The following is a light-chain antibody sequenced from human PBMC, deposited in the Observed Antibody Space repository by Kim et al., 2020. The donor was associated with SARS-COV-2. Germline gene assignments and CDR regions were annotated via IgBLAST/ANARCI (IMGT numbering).Light chain of an antibody. CDR1: QTVSSS. Sequence: EIVMTQSPATLSVSPGERATLSCRASQTVSSSLAWYQQKPGQAPRLLVYGASTRATGIPARFSGSGSGTEFTLAVSSLQSEDIAVYYCQQYNNWPFTFGQGTKLEI. CDR3: QQYNNWPFT. J-gene: IGKJ2*01. CDR2: GAS. V-gene: IGKV3-15*01.